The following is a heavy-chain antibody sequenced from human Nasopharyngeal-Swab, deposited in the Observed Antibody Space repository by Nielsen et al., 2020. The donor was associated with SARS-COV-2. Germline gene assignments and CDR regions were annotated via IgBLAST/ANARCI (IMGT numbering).Heavy chain of an antibody. CDR2: ISYDGSNK. Sequence: GESLKISCAASGFTFSSYGMHWVRQAPGKGLEWVAVISYDGSNKYYADSVKGRFTISRDNSKNTLYLQMNSLRAEDTAVYYCAKVGYSYGYGGFLDYWGQGTLVTVSS. J-gene: IGHJ4*02. V-gene: IGHV3-30*18. CDR1: GFTFSSYG. D-gene: IGHD5-18*01. CDR3: AKVGYSYGYGGFLDY.